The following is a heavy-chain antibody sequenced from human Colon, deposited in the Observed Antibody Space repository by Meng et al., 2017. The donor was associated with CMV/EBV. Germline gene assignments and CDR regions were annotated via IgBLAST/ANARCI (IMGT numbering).Heavy chain of an antibody. CDR3: AKDRAYCGSFSCSPNYFDG. V-gene: IGHV3-23*01. CDR1: GFMFRTYA. CDR2: VSGTGTST. D-gene: IGHD2-21*01. J-gene: IGHJ4*02. Sequence: GESLKISCAASGFMFRTYAMSWVRQSPGKGLGWVSAVSGTGTSTYYADFVTGRFTISRDNSKNTLYLQMSSLRAEDTAMYYCAKDRAYCGSFSCSPNYFDGWGQGNLVTVSS.